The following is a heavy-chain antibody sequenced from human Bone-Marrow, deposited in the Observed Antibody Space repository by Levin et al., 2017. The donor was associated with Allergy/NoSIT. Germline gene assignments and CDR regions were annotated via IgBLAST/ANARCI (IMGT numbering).Heavy chain of an antibody. CDR3: ANHYWYRFDY. Sequence: GGSLRLSCEASGFDFRDYWMTWVRQAPGKGLEWVANINKDGSEKYYVDSVKGRFTIFRDNTKNSVDLQVNSLRAEDTAVYYCANHYWYRFDYWGRGTLVSVSS. CDR2: INKDGSEK. D-gene: IGHD3-16*02. J-gene: IGHJ4*02. CDR1: GFDFRDYW. V-gene: IGHV3-7*01.